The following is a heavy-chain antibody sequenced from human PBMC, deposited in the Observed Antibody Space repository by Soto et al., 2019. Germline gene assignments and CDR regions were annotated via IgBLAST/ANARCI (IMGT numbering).Heavy chain of an antibody. CDR2: ISAYNGNT. V-gene: IGHV1-18*01. Sequence: ASVKVSCKASGYTFTSYGICWVRQAPGQGLEWMGWISAYNGNTNYAQKLQGRVTMTTDTSTSTAYMELRSLRSDDTAVYYCARIVDTAMVPYMDVWGKGTTVTVSS. CDR3: ARIVDTAMVPYMDV. CDR1: GYTFTSYG. D-gene: IGHD5-18*01. J-gene: IGHJ6*03.